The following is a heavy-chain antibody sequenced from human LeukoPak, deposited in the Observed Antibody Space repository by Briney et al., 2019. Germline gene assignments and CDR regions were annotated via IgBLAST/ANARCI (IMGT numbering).Heavy chain of an antibody. CDR2: IYYSGST. CDR3: ARVFPWFGELTPNWFDP. CDR1: GGSISSYY. J-gene: IGHJ5*02. Sequence: PSETLSLTCTVSGGSISSYYWSWIRQPPGKGLEWIGYIYYSGSTNYNPSLKSRVTISVDTSKNQFSLKLSSVTAADTAVYYCARVFPWFGELTPNWFDPWGQGTLVTVSS. V-gene: IGHV4-59*01. D-gene: IGHD3-10*01.